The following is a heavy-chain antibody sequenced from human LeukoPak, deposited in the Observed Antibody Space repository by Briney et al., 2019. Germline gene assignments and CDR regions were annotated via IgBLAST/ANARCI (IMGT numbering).Heavy chain of an antibody. CDR1: GGSISSYY. D-gene: IGHD5-12*01. J-gene: IGHJ4*02. Sequence: SETLSLTCTVSGGSISSYYWSWIRQPPGKGLEWIGYIYYSGSTNYNPSLKSQVTISVDTSKNQFSLKLSSVTAADTAVYNCAAGYSGYDRDHGVYWGQGTLVTVSS. CDR2: IYYSGST. V-gene: IGHV4-59*01. CDR3: AAGYSGYDRDHGVY.